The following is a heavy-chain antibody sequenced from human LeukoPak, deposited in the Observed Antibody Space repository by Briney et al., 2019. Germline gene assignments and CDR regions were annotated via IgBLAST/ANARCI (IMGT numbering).Heavy chain of an antibody. CDR2: ISSSSSYI. Sequence: GGSLSLSCAASGFTFSSYSMNWVRQAPGKGLEWVSSISSSSSYIYYADSVKGRFTISRDNAKNSLYLQMNSLRAEDTAVYYCARDVRDYYDSSAAFDYWGQGTLVTVSS. D-gene: IGHD3-22*01. CDR1: GFTFSSYS. V-gene: IGHV3-21*01. CDR3: ARDVRDYYDSSAAFDY. J-gene: IGHJ4*02.